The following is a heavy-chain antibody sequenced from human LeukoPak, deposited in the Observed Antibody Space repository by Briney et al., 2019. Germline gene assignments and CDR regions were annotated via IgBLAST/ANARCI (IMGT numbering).Heavy chain of an antibody. CDR3: ARAAAPLKPFDY. D-gene: IGHD6-13*01. V-gene: IGHV1-69*05. CDR1: GGTFSSYA. CDR2: IIPMFGTA. Sequence: ASVKVSCKASGGTFSSYAISWVRQDPGQGLAWMGGIIPMFGTANYAQKLQGRVTMTTDTSTSTAYMELRSLRSDDTAVYYCARAAAPLKPFDYWGQGTLVTVSS. J-gene: IGHJ4*02.